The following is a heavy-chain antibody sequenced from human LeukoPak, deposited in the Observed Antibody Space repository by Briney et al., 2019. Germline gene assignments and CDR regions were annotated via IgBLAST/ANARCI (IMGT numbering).Heavy chain of an antibody. Sequence: PSHTLSLTYTVAAPSISLLCWNSARQPPGKGLESLVYIDYTGAPSIRPSLNTRATISEDTSRNQISLKRTSLTAADPPVYSCARGRIVVANTGAFDIWGQGTMVPVSS. D-gene: IGHD3-22*01. V-gene: IGHV4-59*07. J-gene: IGHJ3*02. CDR2: IDYTGAP. CDR1: APSISLLC. CDR3: ARGRIVVANTGAFDI.